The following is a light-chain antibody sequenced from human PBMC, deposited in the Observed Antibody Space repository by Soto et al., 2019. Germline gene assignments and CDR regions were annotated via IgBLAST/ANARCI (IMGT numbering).Light chain of an antibody. CDR3: ATWDDTLNGRV. J-gene: IGLJ3*02. V-gene: IGLV1-44*01. Sequence: QSVLTQPPSASGTPGQRVTISCSGSRSNIGSNSVNWYHQVAGTAPKLLIHSDNQRPSGVPDRFSGSKSGTSASLAISGLQSGDEADYYCATWDDTLNGRVFGGGTKLTVL. CDR1: RSNIGSNS. CDR2: SDN.